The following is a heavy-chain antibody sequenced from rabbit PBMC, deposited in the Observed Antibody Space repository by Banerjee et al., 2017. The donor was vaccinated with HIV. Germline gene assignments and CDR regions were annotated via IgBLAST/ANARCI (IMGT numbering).Heavy chain of an antibody. CDR2: IAGSSSGFT. J-gene: IGHJ4*01. Sequence: QSLEESGGGLVQPEGSLALTCKASGFSFSSSDYICWVRQAPGKGLEWISCIAGSSSGFTYSATWATGRFTISKTSSTTVPLQMTSLTVADTATYFCARDLTDVIGWNFAWWGPGTLVTVS. CDR3: ARDLTDVIGWNFAW. CDR1: GFSFSSSDY. V-gene: IGHV1S40*01. D-gene: IGHD1-1*01.